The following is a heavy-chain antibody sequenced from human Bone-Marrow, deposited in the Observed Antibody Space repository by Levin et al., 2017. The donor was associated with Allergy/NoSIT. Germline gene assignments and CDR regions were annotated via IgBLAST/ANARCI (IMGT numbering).Heavy chain of an antibody. V-gene: IGHV3-74*01. J-gene: IGHJ5*02. D-gene: IGHD3-3*02. CDR3: ARGLFQTSQHSNGA. Sequence: GGSLRLSCAASGFTFSTYWMHWVRQAPGKGLVWVSRINNDGSNTNYADSVKGRFTISRDSAKSTLYLQMSSLRAEDTAVYYCARGLFQTSQHSNGAWGQGTLVTVSS. CDR2: INNDGSNT. CDR1: GFTFSTYW.